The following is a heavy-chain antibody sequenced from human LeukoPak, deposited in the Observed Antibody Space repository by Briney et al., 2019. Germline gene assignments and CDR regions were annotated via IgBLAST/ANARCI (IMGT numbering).Heavy chain of an antibody. D-gene: IGHD2-21*02. Sequence: SQTLSLTCTVSGGSISSGSYYWSWIRQPAGKGLEWIGRVYTSGSTNYNPSLKSRVTILVDTSKNQFSLKLSSVTAADTAVYYCASSVVTAYRSNWFDPWGQGTLVTVSS. J-gene: IGHJ5*02. CDR1: GGSISSGSYY. CDR2: VYTSGST. V-gene: IGHV4-61*02. CDR3: ASSVVTAYRSNWFDP.